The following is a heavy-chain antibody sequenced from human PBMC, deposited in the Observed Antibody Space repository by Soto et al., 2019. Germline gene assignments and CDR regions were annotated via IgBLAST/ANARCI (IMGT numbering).Heavy chain of an antibody. Sequence: SETLSLTCAVYGGSFSGYYWSWIRQPPGKGLEWIGEINHSGSTNYNPSLKSRVTISVDTSKDQFSLKLSSVTAADTAVYYCASSDDYVWGSYRYTDPDAFDIWGQGTMVTVSS. V-gene: IGHV4-34*01. J-gene: IGHJ3*02. D-gene: IGHD3-16*02. CDR1: GGSFSGYY. CDR2: INHSGST. CDR3: ASSDDYVWGSYRYTDPDAFDI.